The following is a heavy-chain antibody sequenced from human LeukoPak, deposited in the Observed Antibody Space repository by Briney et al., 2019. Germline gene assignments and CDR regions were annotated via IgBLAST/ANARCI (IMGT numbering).Heavy chain of an antibody. D-gene: IGHD2-21*02. CDR3: ARQYCGGDCYFGYNWFDP. J-gene: IGHJ5*02. V-gene: IGHV1-18*04. CDR1: GYTFTSYG. CDR2: ISAYNGNT. Sequence: ASVKDSCKASGYTFTSYGISWVRQAPGQGLEWMGWISAYNGNTNYAQKLQGRVTMTTDTSTSTAYMELRSLRSDDTAVYYCARQYCGGDCYFGYNWFDPWGQGTLVTVSS.